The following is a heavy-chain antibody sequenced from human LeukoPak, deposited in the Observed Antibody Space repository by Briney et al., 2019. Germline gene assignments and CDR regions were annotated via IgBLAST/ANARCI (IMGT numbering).Heavy chain of an antibody. V-gene: IGHV4-61*02. Sequence: PSQTLSLTCTVSGGSISSGSYYWSWIRQPAGKGLEWIGRIYTSGSTNYNPSLKSRVTISVDTSKNQFSLKLSSATAADTAVYYCARGSSYYDSSGYYLYFDYWGQGTLVTVSS. CDR2: IYTSGST. D-gene: IGHD3-22*01. J-gene: IGHJ4*02. CDR3: ARGSSYYDSSGYYLYFDY. CDR1: GGSISSGSYY.